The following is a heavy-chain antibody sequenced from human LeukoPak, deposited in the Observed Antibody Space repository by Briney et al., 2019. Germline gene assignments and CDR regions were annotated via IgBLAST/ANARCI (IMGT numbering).Heavy chain of an antibody. CDR2: IYYSGST. V-gene: IGHV4-39*01. Sequence: SETLSLTCTVSGGSISSSNYYWGWIRQPPGKGLEWIGSIYYSGSTYDNPSLKSRVTISVDTSKNRFSLKLSSVTAADTAVYYCARPGSGSRLRAFDIWGQGTMVTVSS. CDR3: ARPGSGSRLRAFDI. D-gene: IGHD1-26*01. J-gene: IGHJ3*02. CDR1: GGSISSSNYY.